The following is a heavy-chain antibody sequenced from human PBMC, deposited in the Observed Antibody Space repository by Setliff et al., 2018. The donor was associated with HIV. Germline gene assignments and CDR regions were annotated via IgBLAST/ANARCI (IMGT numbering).Heavy chain of an antibody. CDR2: TSYGGST. J-gene: IGHJ6*03. V-gene: IGHV4-39*01. D-gene: IGHD2-15*01. CDR1: GGSISSRNYY. CDR3: ARRGTIWHGVDYHYMDV. Sequence: PSETLSLTCTVSGGSISSRNYYWGWIRQPPGKGLEWIGSTSYGGSTYYNPSFKSRVAISVDTSKNQFSLNLTSVTAADTAVYYCARRGTIWHGVDYHYMDVWGKGTTVTVSS.